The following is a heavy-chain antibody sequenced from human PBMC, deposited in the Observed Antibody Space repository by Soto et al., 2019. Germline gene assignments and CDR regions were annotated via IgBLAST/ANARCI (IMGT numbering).Heavy chain of an antibody. V-gene: IGHV4-30-2*01. CDR1: GGSISNDGYS. Sequence: QLQLQESGSGLVKSSQTLSLACAVSGGSISNDGYSWSWIRQPPGKGLEWIGFISHSGSPEYNPSLKSRVTISVDKSKNQISLELSSVTAADTAVYYCTRGVLAWGPGTLVTVSS. D-gene: IGHD2-8*01. CDR3: TRGVLA. CDR2: ISHSGSP. J-gene: IGHJ5*02.